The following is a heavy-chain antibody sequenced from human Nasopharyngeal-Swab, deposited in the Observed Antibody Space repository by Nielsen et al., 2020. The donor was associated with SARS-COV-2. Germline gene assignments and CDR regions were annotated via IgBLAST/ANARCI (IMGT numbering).Heavy chain of an antibody. Sequence: ASVKVSCKVSGYTFTELSMHWVRQAPGKGLEWMGGFDPEEGETIYAQKFQGRVTMTEDTSTDTAYMELSGLRSKDTAIYYCAILGYCSSNMCPPQRNWFDPWGQGTLVTVSS. V-gene: IGHV1-24*01. J-gene: IGHJ5*02. CDR3: AILGYCSSNMCPPQRNWFDP. CDR1: GYTFTELS. D-gene: IGHD2-2*01. CDR2: FDPEEGET.